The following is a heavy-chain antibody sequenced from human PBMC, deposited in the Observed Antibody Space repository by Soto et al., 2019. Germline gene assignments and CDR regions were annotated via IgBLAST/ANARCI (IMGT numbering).Heavy chain of an antibody. D-gene: IGHD6-19*01. J-gene: IGHJ6*02. CDR1: GVTFINAW. V-gene: IGHV3-15*07. Sequence: PGGFLSLSCAAFGVTFINAWRNWVRQAPGKGRKWVGRIKSKTDGGTTDYAAPVKGRFTISRDDSKNTLYLQMNSLKTEDTAVYYCTTDFTGIAVAGTGYGMDVWGQGTTVTVSS. CDR2: IKSKTDGGTT. CDR3: TTDFTGIAVAGTGYGMDV.